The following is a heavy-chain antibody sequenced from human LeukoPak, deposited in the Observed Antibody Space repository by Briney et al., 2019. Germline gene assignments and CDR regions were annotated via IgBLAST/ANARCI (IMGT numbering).Heavy chain of an antibody. Sequence: GGSLRLSCAASGFTFSSYWMSWVRQAPGKGLEWVSSISSSSSYIYYADSVKGRFTISRDNAKNSLYLQMNSLRAEDTAVYYCARESQYQLLKNFDYWGQGTLVTVSS. J-gene: IGHJ4*02. CDR3: ARESQYQLLKNFDY. D-gene: IGHD2-2*01. CDR2: ISSSSSYI. CDR1: GFTFSSYW. V-gene: IGHV3-21*01.